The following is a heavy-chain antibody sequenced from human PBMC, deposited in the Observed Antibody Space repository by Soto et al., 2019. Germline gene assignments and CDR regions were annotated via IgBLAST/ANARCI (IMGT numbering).Heavy chain of an antibody. CDR2: ISYDGSNK. CDR3: ARGEGVVTPLDY. D-gene: IGHD2-21*02. J-gene: IGHJ4*02. CDR1: GFTFSSYA. Sequence: QVQLVESGGGVVQPGRSLRLSCAASGFTFSSYAMHWVRQAPGKGLEWVAVISYDGSNKYYADSVKGRFTISRDNSKNTLYLQMNSLRAEDTAVYYCARGEGVVTPLDYWGQGTLVTVSS. V-gene: IGHV3-30-3*01.